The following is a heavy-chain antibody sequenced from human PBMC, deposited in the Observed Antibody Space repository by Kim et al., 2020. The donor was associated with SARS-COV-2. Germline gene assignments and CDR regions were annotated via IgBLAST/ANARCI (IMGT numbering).Heavy chain of an antibody. CDR1: GFTFSSYA. V-gene: IGHV3-30*04. Sequence: GGSLRLSCAASGFTFSSYAMHWVRQAPGKGLEWVAVISYDGSNKYYADSVKGRFTISRDNSKNTLYLQMNSLRAEDTAVYYCARDRGSYYLADYWGQGTLVTVSS. J-gene: IGHJ4*02. CDR2: ISYDGSNK. CDR3: ARDRGSYYLADY. D-gene: IGHD1-26*01.